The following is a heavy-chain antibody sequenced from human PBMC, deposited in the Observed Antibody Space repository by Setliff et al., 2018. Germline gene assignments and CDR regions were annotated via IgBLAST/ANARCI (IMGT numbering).Heavy chain of an antibody. CDR1: GGSISSGGYY. D-gene: IGHD4-4*01. CDR2: IYYSGST. V-gene: IGHV4-31*03. J-gene: IGHJ3*02. CDR3: ARDPLTTTVRHAFDI. Sequence: PSETLSLTCTVSGGSISSGGYYWSWIRQHPGKGLEWIGYIYYSGSTYYNPSLKSRVTISVDTSKNQFSLKLSSVTAADTAVCYCARDPLTTTVRHAFDIWGQGTMVT.